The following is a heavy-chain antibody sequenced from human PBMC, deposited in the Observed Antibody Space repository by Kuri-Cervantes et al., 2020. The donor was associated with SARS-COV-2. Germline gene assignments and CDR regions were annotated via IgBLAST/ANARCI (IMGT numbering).Heavy chain of an antibody. V-gene: IGHV3-33*06. J-gene: IGHJ4*02. CDR3: AKDFGFDLPFDY. CDR2: IWYDGSNK. D-gene: IGHD3-3*01. Sequence: GESLKISCAASGFTFSSYGMHWVRQAPGKGLEWVAVIWYDGSNKYYADSVKGRFTISRDNSKNTLYPQMNSLRAEDTAVYYCAKDFGFDLPFDYWGQGTLVTVSS. CDR1: GFTFSSYG.